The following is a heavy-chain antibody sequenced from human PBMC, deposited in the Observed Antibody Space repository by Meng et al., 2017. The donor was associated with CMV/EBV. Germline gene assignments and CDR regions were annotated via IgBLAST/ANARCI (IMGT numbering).Heavy chain of an antibody. Sequence: GGSLRLSCAASGFTFSSYGMHWVRQAPGKGLEWVAFIRYDGSNKYYADSVKGRFTISRDNSKNTLYLQMNSLRAEDTAVYYCAKASMDYSNYAGYFDYWGQGTLVTVS. J-gene: IGHJ4*02. V-gene: IGHV3-30*02. D-gene: IGHD4-11*01. CDR2: IRYDGSNK. CDR3: AKASMDYSNYAGYFDY. CDR1: GFTFSSYG.